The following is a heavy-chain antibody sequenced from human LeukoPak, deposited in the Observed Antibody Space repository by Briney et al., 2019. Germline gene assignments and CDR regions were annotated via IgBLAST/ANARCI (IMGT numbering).Heavy chain of an antibody. CDR3: ARKPRAVWFGGEDY. Sequence: SETLSLTCTVSGGSISSSSYYWGWIRQPPGKGLEWIGSIYYSGSTYYNPSLKSRVTISVDTSKNQFSLKLSSVTAADTAVYYCARKPRAVWFGGEDYWGQGTLVTVSS. J-gene: IGHJ4*02. D-gene: IGHD3-10*01. V-gene: IGHV4-39*07. CDR1: GGSISSSSYY. CDR2: IYYSGST.